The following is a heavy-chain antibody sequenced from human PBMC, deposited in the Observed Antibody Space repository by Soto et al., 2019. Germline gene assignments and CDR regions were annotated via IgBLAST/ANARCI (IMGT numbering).Heavy chain of an antibody. CDR1: GGTFSTYS. J-gene: IGHJ6*02. CDR3: ARGGRYAKCSTYYGMDV. Sequence: QVQLVQSGAEVKKPGSSVKVSCKASGGTFSTYSISWVRQAPGQGLAWMGGSPPIFGTSKYAQNVQGRVTITADESTSTAYMGLSSMRSDDTAVYYCARGGRYAKCSTYYGMDVWGQGTTVTVSS. CDR2: SPPIFGTS. D-gene: IGHD2-2*01. V-gene: IGHV1-69*01.